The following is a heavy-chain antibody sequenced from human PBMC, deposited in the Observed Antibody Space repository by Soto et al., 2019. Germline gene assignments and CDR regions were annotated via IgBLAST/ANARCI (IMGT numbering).Heavy chain of an antibody. J-gene: IGHJ6*02. V-gene: IGHV3-33*01. Sequence: GGSLRLSCAASGFTFSSYGMHWVRQAPGKGLEWVAVIWYDGSNKYYADSVKGRFTISRDNSKNTLYLQMNSLRAEDTAVYYCARDTLRAYDFWSGYYHYYYYYGMDVRGQGTTVTVSS. D-gene: IGHD3-3*01. CDR2: IWYDGSNK. CDR1: GFTFSSYG. CDR3: ARDTLRAYDFWSGYYHYYYYYGMDV.